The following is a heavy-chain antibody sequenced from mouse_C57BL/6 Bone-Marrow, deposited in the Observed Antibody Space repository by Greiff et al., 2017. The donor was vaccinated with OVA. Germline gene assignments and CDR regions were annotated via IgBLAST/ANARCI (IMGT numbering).Heavy chain of an antibody. D-gene: IGHD2-4*01. Sequence: VQLQESGAELARPGASVKMSCKASGYTFTSYTMHWVKQRPGQGLEWIGYINPSSGYTKYNQKFKDKATLTADKSSSTAYMQLSSLTSEDSAVYYCAIPYDYDWYFDVWGTGTTVTVSS. J-gene: IGHJ1*03. V-gene: IGHV1-4*01. CDR1: GYTFTSYT. CDR2: INPSSGYT. CDR3: AIPYDYDWYFDV.